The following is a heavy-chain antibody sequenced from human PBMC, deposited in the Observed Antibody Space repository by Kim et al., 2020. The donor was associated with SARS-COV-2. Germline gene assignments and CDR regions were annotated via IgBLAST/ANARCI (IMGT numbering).Heavy chain of an antibody. J-gene: IGHJ6*02. D-gene: IGHD3-22*01. CDR2: ISYDGSNK. CDR3: ARDFSMYYYDSSGDSEAEGMDV. V-gene: IGHV3-30-3*01. CDR1: GFTFSSYA. Sequence: GGSLRLSCAASGFTFSSYAMHWVRQAPGKGLEWVAVISYDGSNKYYADSVKGRFTISRDNSKNTLYLQMNSLRAEDTAVYYCARDFSMYYYDSSGDSEAEGMDVWGQGTTVTVSS.